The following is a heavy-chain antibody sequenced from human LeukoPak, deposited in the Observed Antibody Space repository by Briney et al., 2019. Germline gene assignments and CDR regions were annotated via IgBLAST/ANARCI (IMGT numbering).Heavy chain of an antibody. D-gene: IGHD1-1*01. CDR2: INPNSGGT. J-gene: IGHJ6*03. Sequence: ASVKVSCKASGYTFTDYFMHWVRQAPGQGLEWMGWINPNSGGTNYAHKFQGRVTMTRDTSISTAYMELRSLRSDDAAVYYCARDKEGQKWYNWNDEGLVPYMDVWGKGTTVTVSS. V-gene: IGHV1-2*02. CDR3: ARDKEGQKWYNWNDEGLVPYMDV. CDR1: GYTFTDYF.